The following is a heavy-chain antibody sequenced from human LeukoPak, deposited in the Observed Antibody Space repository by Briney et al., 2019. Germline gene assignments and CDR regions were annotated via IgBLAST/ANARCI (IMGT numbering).Heavy chain of an antibody. J-gene: IGHJ4*02. Sequence: KASETLSLTCTVSGGSISSGSYYWSWVRQPAGKGLEWIGRIYTSGNTNYNPSLKSRVTISVDTSKNQFSLKLSSVTAADTAVYYCARELELLFDYWGQGTLVTVSS. D-gene: IGHD1-7*01. V-gene: IGHV4-61*02. CDR2: IYTSGNT. CDR1: GGSISSGSYY. CDR3: ARELELLFDY.